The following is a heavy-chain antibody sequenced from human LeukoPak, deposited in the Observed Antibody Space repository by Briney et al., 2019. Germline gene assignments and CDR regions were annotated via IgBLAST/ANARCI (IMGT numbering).Heavy chain of an antibody. J-gene: IGHJ4*02. CDR3: ARVIAAAGTLDY. CDR1: GGSICSYY. Sequence: SETLSLTCTVSGGSICSYYWSWLRQPAGKGLEWFGRIYNSGSTNYNPSLKSRVTMSVDTSKNQFSLKLSSVTAADTAVYYCARVIAAAGTLDYWGQGTLVTVSS. D-gene: IGHD6-13*01. V-gene: IGHV4-4*07. CDR2: IYNSGST.